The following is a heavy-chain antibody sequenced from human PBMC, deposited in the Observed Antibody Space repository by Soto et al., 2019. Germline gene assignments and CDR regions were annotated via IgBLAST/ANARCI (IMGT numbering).Heavy chain of an antibody. CDR2: ISNGGTT. CDR1: GFSFSNAW. J-gene: IGHJ4*02. Sequence: EVQLVESGGGLLKPGESLRLSCAASGFSFSNAWMNWVRQAPGKGLEWVGRISNGGTTDYAAPVKGRFTISRDNSKNTLYLQMDSLKTEDTAVYYCSHGEGQFFDHWAQGTMVTVSS. D-gene: IGHD3-10*01. V-gene: IGHV3-15*07. CDR3: SHGEGQFFDH.